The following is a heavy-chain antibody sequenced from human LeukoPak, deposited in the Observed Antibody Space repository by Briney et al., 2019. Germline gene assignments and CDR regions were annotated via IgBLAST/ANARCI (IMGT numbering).Heavy chain of an antibody. J-gene: IGHJ3*02. V-gene: IGHV3-7*01. CDR3: ARDSIRAARPSAFDI. D-gene: IGHD6-6*01. CDR1: GFTFSSYW. Sequence: PGGSLRLSCAASGFTFSSYWTSWVRQAPGKGLEWVANIKQDGSGKYYVDSVKGRFTISRDNAKNSLYLQMNSLRAEDTAVYYCARDSIRAARPSAFDIWGQGTMVTVSS. CDR2: IKQDGSGK.